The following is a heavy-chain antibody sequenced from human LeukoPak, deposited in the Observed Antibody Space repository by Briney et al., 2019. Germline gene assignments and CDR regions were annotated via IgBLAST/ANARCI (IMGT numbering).Heavy chain of an antibody. CDR1: GFTFSNSW. V-gene: IGHV3-74*01. CDR3: ATQAGITIFGRYFDY. Sequence: PGGSLGLSCAASGFTFSNSWMNWVRQAPGKGLLWVSRINTDGSSTTYADSVKGRFTISRDNAKNTLYLQMNSLRAEDTGVYYCATQAGITIFGRYFDYWGQGTLVTVSS. CDR2: INTDGSST. D-gene: IGHD3-3*01. J-gene: IGHJ4*02.